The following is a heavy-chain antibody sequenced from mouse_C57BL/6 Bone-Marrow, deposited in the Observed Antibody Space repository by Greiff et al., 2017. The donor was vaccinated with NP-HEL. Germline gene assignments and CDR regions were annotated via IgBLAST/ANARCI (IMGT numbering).Heavy chain of an antibody. D-gene: IGHD1-1*01. CDR3: ARGSSLYFDY. J-gene: IGHJ2*01. CDR2: INPSTCGT. V-gene: IGHV1-42*01. Sequence: VQLQQSGPELVKPGASVKISCKASGYSFTGYYMNWVKQSPEKSLEWIGEINPSTCGTTYNQKFKAKATLTVDKSSSTAYMQLKSLTSEDSAVYYCARGSSLYFDYWGQGTTLTVSS. CDR1: GYSFTGYY.